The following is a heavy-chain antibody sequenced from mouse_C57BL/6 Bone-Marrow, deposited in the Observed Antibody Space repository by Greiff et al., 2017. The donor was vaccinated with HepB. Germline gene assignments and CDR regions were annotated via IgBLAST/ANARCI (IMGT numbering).Heavy chain of an antibody. CDR2: ISYDGSN. D-gene: IGHD2-1*01. Sequence: ESGPGLVKPSQSLSLTCSVTGYSITSGYYWNWIRQFPGNKLEWMGYISYDGSNNYNPSLKNRISITLDTSKNQFFLKLNSVTTEDTATYYCARIYPWGQGTLVTVSA. CDR1: GYSITSGYY. J-gene: IGHJ3*01. V-gene: IGHV3-6*01. CDR3: ARIYP.